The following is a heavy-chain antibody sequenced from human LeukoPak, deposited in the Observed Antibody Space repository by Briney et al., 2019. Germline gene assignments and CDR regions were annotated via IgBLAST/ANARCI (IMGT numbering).Heavy chain of an antibody. CDR1: GGSFSSSSYY. CDR3: ARHEGSIVVVPAARTYVSRFNNWFDP. D-gene: IGHD2-2*01. V-gene: IGHV4-39*01. Sequence: SETLSLTCSVSGGSFSSSSYYWGWIRQPPGKGLEWIGSIYYSGSTYYNPSLKSRVTISVDTSKNQFSLKLSSVTAADTAVYYCARHEGSIVVVPAARTYVSRFNNWFDPWGQGTLVTVSS. CDR2: IYYSGST. J-gene: IGHJ5*02.